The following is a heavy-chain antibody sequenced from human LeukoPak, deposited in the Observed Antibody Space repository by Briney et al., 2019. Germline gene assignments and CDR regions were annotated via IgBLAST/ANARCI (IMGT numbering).Heavy chain of an antibody. D-gene: IGHD2-15*01. V-gene: IGHV1-69*13. CDR3: ARDGPSGGSLPDY. J-gene: IGHJ4*02. CDR2: IIPIFGTA. Sequence: SVKVSCKASGGTFSSYAISWVRQAPGQGLEWMGGIIPIFGTANYAQKFQGRVTITADESTSPAYMELSSLRSEDTAVYYCARDGPSGGSLPDYWGQGTLVTVSS. CDR1: GGTFSSYA.